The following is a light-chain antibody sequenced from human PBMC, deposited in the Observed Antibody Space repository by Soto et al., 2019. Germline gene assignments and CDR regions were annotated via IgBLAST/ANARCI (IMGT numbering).Light chain of an antibody. CDR3: ATWDDRLTAWV. Sequence: QPVLTQSPSVSGAPRQSVNISCSGNNSNIGSNAVHWYQQLPGKAPKLLMYYNDMLPSGVSDRFSGSKSGTSASLAISGLQSEDEGDYYCATWDDRLTAWVFGGGTKLTV. V-gene: IGLV1-36*01. J-gene: IGLJ3*02. CDR2: YND. CDR1: NSNIGSNA.